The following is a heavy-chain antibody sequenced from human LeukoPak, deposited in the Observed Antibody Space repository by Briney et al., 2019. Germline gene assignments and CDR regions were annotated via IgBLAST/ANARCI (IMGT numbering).Heavy chain of an antibody. J-gene: IGHJ4*02. D-gene: IGHD6-19*01. CDR1: GFTFSSYG. CDR2: ISYDGSNK. Sequence: HPGRSLRLSCAASGFTFSSYGMHWVRQAPGKGLEWVAVISYDGSNKYYADSVKGRFTISRDNSKNTLYLQMNSLRAEDTAVYYCARAYSGGWYLDYWGQGTLVTVSS. CDR3: ARAYSGGWYLDY. V-gene: IGHV3-30*03.